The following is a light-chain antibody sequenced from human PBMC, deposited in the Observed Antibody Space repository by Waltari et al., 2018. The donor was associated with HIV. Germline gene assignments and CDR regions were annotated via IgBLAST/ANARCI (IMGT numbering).Light chain of an antibody. CDR1: HSSPGKTY. CDR3: GTWDSNLNAV. V-gene: IGLV1-51*01. J-gene: IGLJ2*01. CDR2: END. Sequence: LTHPPSVSAAPGQRVTISCFGSHSSPGKTYVSWYQQLPGTAPKVLIYENDKRPSGSPDRFSAYKFGTSATLDITGLQVGDEGDYYCGTWDSNLNAVFGGGTKLTV.